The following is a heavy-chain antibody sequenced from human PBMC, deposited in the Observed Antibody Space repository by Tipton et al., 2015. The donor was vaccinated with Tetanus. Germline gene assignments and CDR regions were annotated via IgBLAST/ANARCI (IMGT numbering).Heavy chain of an antibody. D-gene: IGHD4-11*01. CDR3: VRAPYSSPGKYYFDL. Sequence: LRLSCTVSGDSISSGDFYWSWIRQHPGKGLEWIGYIYFTGTTYYNPSLESRLTISIDTSKNQFSLELTSVTAADTAVYYCVRAPYSSPGKYYFDLWGQGTLVTVSS. J-gene: IGHJ4*02. V-gene: IGHV4-31*02. CDR1: GDSISSGDFY. CDR2: IYFTGTT.